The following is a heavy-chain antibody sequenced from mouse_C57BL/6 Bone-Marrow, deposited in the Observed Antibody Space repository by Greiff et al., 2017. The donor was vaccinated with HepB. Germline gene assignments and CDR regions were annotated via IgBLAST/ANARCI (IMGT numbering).Heavy chain of an antibody. CDR3: AAAYYSNYGWFAY. V-gene: IGHV1-82*01. Sequence: VQLQQSGPELVKPGASVKISCKASGYAFSSSLMNWVKQRPGKGLEWIGRIYPGDGDTNYNGKFKGKATLTADKSSSTAYMQLSSLTSEDSAVYFCAAAYYSNYGWFAYWGQGTLVTVSA. CDR2: IYPGDGDT. CDR1: GYAFSSSL. J-gene: IGHJ3*01. D-gene: IGHD2-5*01.